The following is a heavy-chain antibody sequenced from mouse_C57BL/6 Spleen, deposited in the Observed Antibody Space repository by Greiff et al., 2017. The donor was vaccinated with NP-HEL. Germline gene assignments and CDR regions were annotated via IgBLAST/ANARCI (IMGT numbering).Heavy chain of an antibody. D-gene: IGHD2-5*01. CDR3: ARSDYSNYAWFAY. Sequence: VQLQQSGAELVKPGASVKISCKASGYAFSSYWMNWVKQRPGKGLEWIGQIYPGDGDTKYNGKFKGKATLTADKSSSTAYMQLSSLTSEDSAVYFCARSDYSNYAWFAYWGQGTLVTVSA. J-gene: IGHJ3*01. CDR2: IYPGDGDT. V-gene: IGHV1-80*01. CDR1: GYAFSSYW.